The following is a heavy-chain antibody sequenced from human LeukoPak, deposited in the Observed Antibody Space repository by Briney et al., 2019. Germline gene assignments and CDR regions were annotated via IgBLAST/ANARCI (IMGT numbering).Heavy chain of an antibody. Sequence: ASVKVSCKVSGYTLTELSMHWVRQAPGQGLEWMGIINPSGSYTSYAQKFQGRVTMTTDTSTSTAYMELRSLRSDDTAVYYCARDTKRSRARWENLGFDPWGQGTLVTVSS. J-gene: IGHJ5*02. V-gene: IGHV1-46*01. CDR1: GYTLTELS. CDR3: ARDTKRSRARWENLGFDP. CDR2: INPSGSYT. D-gene: IGHD1-26*01.